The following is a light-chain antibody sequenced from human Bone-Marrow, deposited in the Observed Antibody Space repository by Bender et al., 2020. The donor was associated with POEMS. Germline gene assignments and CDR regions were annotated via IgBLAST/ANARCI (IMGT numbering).Light chain of an antibody. Sequence: QSVLTQPPSASGTPGQRVTISCSGSSSNIGTNPVNWYQQHPGKAPKVMIYDVSNRPSGVSNRFSGSKSGNTASLTISGLQAEDEADYYCSSYTGSSVVFGGGTKLTVL. CDR3: SSYTGSSVV. V-gene: IGLV2-14*03. J-gene: IGLJ3*02. CDR1: SSNIGTNP. CDR2: DVS.